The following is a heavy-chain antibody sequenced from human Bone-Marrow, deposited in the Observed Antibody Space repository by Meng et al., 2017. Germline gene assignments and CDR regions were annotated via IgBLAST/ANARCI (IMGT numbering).Heavy chain of an antibody. V-gene: IGHV1-69*13. CDR1: GGIFSNYV. CDR2: INAVFGTT. J-gene: IGHJ4*02. D-gene: IGHD2-2*01. CDR3: ARKAGNCISTTCYSLDY. Sequence: SVKVSCKALGGIFSNYVIGWVRQAPGQGLEWMGGINAVFGTTNYAQKFQDRVTITSDESTSTVYMELTRLTSEDTAVYFCARKAGNCISTTCYSLDYWGQGILITVSS.